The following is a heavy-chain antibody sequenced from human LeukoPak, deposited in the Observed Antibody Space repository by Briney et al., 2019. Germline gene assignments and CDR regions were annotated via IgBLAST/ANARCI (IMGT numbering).Heavy chain of an antibody. D-gene: IGHD3-10*01. V-gene: IGHV4-59*01. CDR2: IYYSGST. CDR3: ARGSRGNFDY. CDR1: GGSINSYY. Sequence: SETLSLTCTVSGGSINSYYWSWIRQPPGKGLEWIGYIYYSGSTNYNPSLKSRVTISVDTSKNQFSLKLSSVTAADTAVYYCARGSRGNFDYWGQGTQVTVSS. J-gene: IGHJ4*02.